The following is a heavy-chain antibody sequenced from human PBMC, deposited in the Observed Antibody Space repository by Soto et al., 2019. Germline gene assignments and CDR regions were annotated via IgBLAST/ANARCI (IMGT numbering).Heavy chain of an antibody. V-gene: IGHV3-48*03. CDR1: GFTFRSYE. CDR2: ISSSGSSTI. CDR3: ARARHSRSSIPAFDY. J-gene: IGHJ4*02. Sequence: EVQLVESGGGLVQPGGSLRLSCVACGFTFRSYEMNWVRQAPGKGLEWVSYISSSGSSTIDYAYSAKGRFTISRDNAKNSLYLEMTSLRTENTAVYYCARARHSRSSIPAFDYWGQGDLVTVSS. D-gene: IGHD6-13*01.